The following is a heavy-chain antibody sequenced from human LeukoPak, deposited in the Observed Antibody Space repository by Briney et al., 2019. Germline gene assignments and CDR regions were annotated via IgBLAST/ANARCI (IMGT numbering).Heavy chain of an antibody. V-gene: IGHV3-48*02. CDR2: ISDSSRKI. CDR1: SSYY. J-gene: IGHJ4*02. Sequence: SSYYWGWVRQAPGKGLEWVSYISDSSRKIYYADFVKGRFTISRDNAKNSLYLQMNSLRDEDTAVYYCARVKAVAGTGGDYWGQGTLVTVSS. CDR3: ARVKAVAGTGGDY. D-gene: IGHD6-19*01.